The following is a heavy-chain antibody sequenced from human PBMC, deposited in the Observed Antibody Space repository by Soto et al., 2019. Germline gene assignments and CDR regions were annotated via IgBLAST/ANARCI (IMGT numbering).Heavy chain of an antibody. CDR3: AKDAVALRYNYYYMDG. Sequence: PGGSLRLSCAASGFTFSSYAMSWVRQAPGKGLEWVSAISGSGGSTYYADSVKGRFTISRDNSKNTLYLQMNSLRAEDTAVYFCAKDAVALRYNYYYMDGWGKGTTVTVSS. CDR1: GFTFSSYA. J-gene: IGHJ6*03. CDR2: ISGSGGST. D-gene: IGHD5-12*01. V-gene: IGHV3-23*01.